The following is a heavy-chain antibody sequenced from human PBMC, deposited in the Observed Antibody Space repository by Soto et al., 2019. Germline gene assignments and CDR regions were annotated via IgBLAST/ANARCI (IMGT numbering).Heavy chain of an antibody. V-gene: IGHV3-66*01. CDR1: GFTVSSHY. D-gene: IGHD2-21*02. CDR2: IYRGGST. CDR3: ARDYYGGNSRYFDL. J-gene: IGHJ2*01. Sequence: EVQLVESGGGLVQPGGSLRLSCAASGFTVSSHYMSWVRQAPGKGLAWVSVIYRGGSTYYTDSVKGRFTISRDNSKNALFLQMNSLRAEDTAVYYCARDYYGGNSRYFDLWGRGTLVTVSS.